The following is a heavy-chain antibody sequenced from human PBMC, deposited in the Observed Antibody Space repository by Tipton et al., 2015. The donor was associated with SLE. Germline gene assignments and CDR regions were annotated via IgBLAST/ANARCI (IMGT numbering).Heavy chain of an antibody. CDR2: IYYTGTT. CDR1: GGSISSQY. V-gene: IGHV4-59*11. J-gene: IGHJ4*02. Sequence: TLSLTCTVSGGSISSQYWSWIRQPPGKGLEWIGYIYYTGTTSYNPSLKSRVTISLGKSKNQFSLKMSSVTAADTAVYYCARENCGGGDCAFDSWGRGTLVAVSS. D-gene: IGHD2-21*01. CDR3: ARENCGGGDCAFDS.